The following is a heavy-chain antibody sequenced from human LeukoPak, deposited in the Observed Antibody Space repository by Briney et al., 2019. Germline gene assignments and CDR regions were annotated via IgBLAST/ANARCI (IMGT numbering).Heavy chain of an antibody. D-gene: IGHD6-19*01. CDR3: AKRGGYSSGWYYFDY. V-gene: IGHV3-23*01. CDR2: ISGSGGST. CDR1: GFIFTNYF. J-gene: IGHJ4*02. Sequence: GGSLRLSCAASGFIFTNYFMSWVRQAPGKGLEWVSAISGSGGSTYYADSVKGRFTISRDNSKNTLYLQMNSLRAEDTAVYYCAKRGGYSSGWYYFDYWGQGTLVTVSS.